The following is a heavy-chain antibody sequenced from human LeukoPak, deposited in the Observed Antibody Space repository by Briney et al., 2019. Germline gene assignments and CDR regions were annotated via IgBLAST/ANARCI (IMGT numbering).Heavy chain of an antibody. J-gene: IGHJ4*02. D-gene: IGHD1-26*01. Sequence: SQTLSLTCTVSGGSISSGDYYWSWIRQPPGKGLEWIGYIYYSGSTYYNPSLKSRVTISVDTSKNQFSLKLSSVTAADTAVYYCVRDSGSFYFDYWGQGTLVTVSS. V-gene: IGHV4-30-4*08. CDR1: GGSISSGDYY. CDR2: IYYSGST. CDR3: VRDSGSFYFDY.